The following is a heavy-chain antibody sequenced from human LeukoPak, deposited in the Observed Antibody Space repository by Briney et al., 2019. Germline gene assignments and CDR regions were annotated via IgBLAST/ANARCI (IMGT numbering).Heavy chain of an antibody. CDR3: ARDSSGYTFDY. Sequence: GGSLRLSCAASGFTFSSYAMHWVRQAPGKGLEYASAISSNGGSTYYANSVKGRFTISRDNSKNTLYLQMGSLRAEDMAVYYCARDSSGYTFDYWGQGTLVTVSS. CDR2: ISSNGGST. CDR1: GFTFSSYA. V-gene: IGHV3-64*01. D-gene: IGHD3-22*01. J-gene: IGHJ4*02.